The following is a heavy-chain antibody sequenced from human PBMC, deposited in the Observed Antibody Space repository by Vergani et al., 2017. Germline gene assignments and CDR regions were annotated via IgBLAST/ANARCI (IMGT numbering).Heavy chain of an antibody. J-gene: IGHJ5*02. D-gene: IGHD1-26*01. CDR2: FDPEDGET. CDR3: ARDTYSGSWRVWFDP. V-gene: IGHV1-46*01. CDR1: GYTFTSYY. Sequence: QVQLVQSGAEVKKPGASVKVSCKASGYTFTSYYMHWVRQAPGKGLEWMGGFDPEDGETIYAQKFQGRVTMTTDTSTSTAYMELRSLRSDDTAVYYCARDTYSGSWRVWFDPWGQGTLVTVSS.